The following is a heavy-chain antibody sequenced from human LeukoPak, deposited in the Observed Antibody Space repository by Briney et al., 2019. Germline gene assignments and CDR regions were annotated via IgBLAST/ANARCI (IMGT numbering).Heavy chain of an antibody. V-gene: IGHV3-74*01. J-gene: IGHJ4*02. CDR2: INTDGGST. Sequence: GGSLRLSCAASGFTFGSYWMHWVRQAPGKGLVWVSRINTDGGSTTYADSVKGRFTISRDNAKNTLYLQMNSLRAEDTAVYYCARDQVPKGWLQLKSSPKVYYFDYWGQGTLVTVSS. CDR1: GFTFGSYW. CDR3: ARDQVPKGWLQLKSSPKVYYFDY. D-gene: IGHD5-24*01.